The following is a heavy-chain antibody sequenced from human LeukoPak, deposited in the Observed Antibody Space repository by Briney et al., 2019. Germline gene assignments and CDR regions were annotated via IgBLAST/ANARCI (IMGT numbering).Heavy chain of an antibody. CDR1: GGSISSYY. CDR2: IYNSGST. CDR3: ASTTVRGYSYGLDY. J-gene: IGHJ4*02. D-gene: IGHD5-18*01. V-gene: IGHV4-4*07. Sequence: PSETLSLTCTVSGGSISSYYWSWIRQPAGKGLEWIGRIYNSGSTNYNPSLKSRVTMSVDTSKNQFSLKLSSVTAADTAVYYCASTTVRGYSYGLDYWGQGTLVTVSS.